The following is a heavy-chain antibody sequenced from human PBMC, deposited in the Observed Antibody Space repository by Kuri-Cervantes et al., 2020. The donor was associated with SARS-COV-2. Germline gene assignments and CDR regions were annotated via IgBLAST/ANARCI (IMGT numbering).Heavy chain of an antibody. CDR1: GYTFTSYY. Sequence: ASVKVSCKASGYTFTSYYMHWVRQAPGQGLEWMGIINPSGGSTSYAQKFQGRVTMTRDTSTSTVYMELSSLRSEDTAVYYCASLIAPRWGFLDYYYGMDVWGQGTTVTVSS. CDR3: ASLIAPRWGFLDYYYGMDV. CDR2: INPSGGST. V-gene: IGHV1-46*01. D-gene: IGHD6-6*01. J-gene: IGHJ6*02.